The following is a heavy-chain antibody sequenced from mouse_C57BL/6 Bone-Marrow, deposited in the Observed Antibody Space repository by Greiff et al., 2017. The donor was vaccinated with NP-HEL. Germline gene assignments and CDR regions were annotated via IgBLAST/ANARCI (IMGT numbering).Heavy chain of an antibody. Sequence: EVQVVESEGGLVQPGSSMKLSCTASGFTFSDYYMAWVRQVPEKGLEWVANINYDGSSTYYLDSLKSRFIISRDNAKNILYLQMSSLKSEDTATYYCARDDGYYPFAYWGQGTLVTVSA. V-gene: IGHV5-16*01. CDR3: ARDDGYYPFAY. J-gene: IGHJ3*01. D-gene: IGHD2-3*01. CDR1: GFTFSDYY. CDR2: INYDGSST.